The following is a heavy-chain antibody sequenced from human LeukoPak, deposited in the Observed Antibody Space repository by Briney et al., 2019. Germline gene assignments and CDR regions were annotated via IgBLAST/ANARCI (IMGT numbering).Heavy chain of an antibody. V-gene: IGHV3-23*01. J-gene: IGHJ4*02. D-gene: IGHD3-22*01. CDR3: AKALYYYDSSGLDY. CDR1: GFTFSSYA. Sequence: PGGSLGLSCAASGFTFSSYAMSWVRQAPGKGLEWVSAISGGGSSTNYADSVKGRLTISRDNSKSTLYLQMNSLRAEDTAVYYCAKALYYYDSSGLDYWGQGTLVTVSS. CDR2: ISGGGSST.